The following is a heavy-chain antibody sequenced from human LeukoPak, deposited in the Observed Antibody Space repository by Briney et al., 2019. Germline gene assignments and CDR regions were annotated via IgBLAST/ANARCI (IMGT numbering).Heavy chain of an antibody. CDR1: GYTFTSYY. CDR3: ATGGERAYCGGDCYGRMSAFDI. J-gene: IGHJ3*02. V-gene: IGHV1-46*01. CDR2: INPSGGST. D-gene: IGHD2-21*02. Sequence: GASVTVSCKASGYTFTSYYMHWVRQAPGQGLEWMGIINPSGGSTSYAQKFQGRVTMTRDTSTSTVYMELSSLRSEDTAVYYCATGGERAYCGGDCYGRMSAFDIWGQGTVVTVSS.